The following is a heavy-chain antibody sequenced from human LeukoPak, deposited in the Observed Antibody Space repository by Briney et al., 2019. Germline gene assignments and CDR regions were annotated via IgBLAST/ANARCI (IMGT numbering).Heavy chain of an antibody. CDR2: IWYDGSKM. Sequence: GGSLRLSCEASGFTFSTYGMHWVRQAPGKGLEWVAVIWYDGSKMYYADSVKGRFTISRDTSKNSPYLQMNSLRAEDTAVYYCAREWGYSGYDNDFDYWGQGTLVTVSS. V-gene: IGHV3-33*01. D-gene: IGHD5-12*01. CDR3: AREWGYSGYDNDFDY. J-gene: IGHJ4*02. CDR1: GFTFSTYG.